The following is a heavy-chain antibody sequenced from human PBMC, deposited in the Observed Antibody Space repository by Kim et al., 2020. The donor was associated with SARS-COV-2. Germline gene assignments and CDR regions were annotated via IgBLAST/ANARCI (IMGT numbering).Heavy chain of an antibody. J-gene: IGHJ4*02. V-gene: IGHV4-31*01. Sequence: YYNPSLKSPITISVGTSKNQFSLKLNSVTAADTAVYYCARAPSAASAFDYWGQGTLVTVSS. D-gene: IGHD6-13*01. CDR3: ARAPSAASAFDY.